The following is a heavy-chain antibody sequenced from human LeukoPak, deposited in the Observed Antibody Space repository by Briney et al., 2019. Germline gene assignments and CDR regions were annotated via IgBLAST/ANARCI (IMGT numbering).Heavy chain of an antibody. V-gene: IGHV3-21*01. CDR3: ASEGIVATIDY. Sequence: GGSLRLSCAASGFTFSSYSMNWVRQAPGEGLEWVSSISSSSSYIYYADSVKGRFTISRDNAKNSLYLQMNSLRAEDTAVYYCASEGIVATIDYWGQGTLVTVSS. D-gene: IGHD5-12*01. CDR2: ISSSSSYI. CDR1: GFTFSSYS. J-gene: IGHJ4*02.